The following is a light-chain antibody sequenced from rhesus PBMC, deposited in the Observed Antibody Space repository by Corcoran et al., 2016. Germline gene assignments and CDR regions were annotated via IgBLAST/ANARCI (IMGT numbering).Light chain of an antibody. CDR2: GAS. CDR1: QSVGRY. CDR3: QQSSNVWT. J-gene: IGKJ1*01. V-gene: IGKV3-24*04. Sequence: ETVVTQSPATLALSPGDRATLSCRASQSVGRYLAWYQQKPGQTPRLLKYGASSRATDTPARVSGSGSGTDFPLTISGLEAEDVGVYYGQQSSNVWTFGQGTKVEIK.